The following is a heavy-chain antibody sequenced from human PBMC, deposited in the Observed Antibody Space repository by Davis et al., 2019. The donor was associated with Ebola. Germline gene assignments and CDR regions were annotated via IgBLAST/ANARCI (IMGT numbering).Heavy chain of an antibody. CDR2: IRYDGSNK. CDR3: AKLVIVVVPAATGQPPMDV. D-gene: IGHD2-2*03. J-gene: IGHJ6*03. Sequence: PGGSLRLSCAASGFTFSSYGMHWVRQAPGKGLEWVAFIRYDGSNKYYADSVKGRFTISRDNSKNTLYLQMNSLRAEDTAVYYCAKLVIVVVPAATGQPPMDVWGKGTTVTVSS. V-gene: IGHV3-30*02. CDR1: GFTFSSYG.